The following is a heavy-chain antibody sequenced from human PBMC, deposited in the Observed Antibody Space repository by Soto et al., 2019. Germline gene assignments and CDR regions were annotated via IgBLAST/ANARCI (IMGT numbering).Heavy chain of an antibody. Sequence: GGSLRLSCAASGFTFSSYSMNWVRQAPGKGLEWVSYISSSSSTIYYADSVKGRFTISRDNAKNSLYLQMNSLRDEDTAVYYCARDKQLERRDYYYGMDVWGQGTTVTVSS. CDR3: ARDKQLERRDYYYGMDV. V-gene: IGHV3-48*02. D-gene: IGHD1-1*01. J-gene: IGHJ6*02. CDR2: ISSSSSTI. CDR1: GFTFSSYS.